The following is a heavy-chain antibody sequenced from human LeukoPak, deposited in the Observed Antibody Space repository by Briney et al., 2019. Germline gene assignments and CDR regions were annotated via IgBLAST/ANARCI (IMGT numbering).Heavy chain of an antibody. J-gene: IGHJ4*02. CDR3: ATEVGRLVFDY. V-gene: IGHV1-24*01. Sequence: ASVKVSCKVSGYTLTELSMHWVRQAPGKGLEWMGGFDPEDGETIYAQKFQGRVTMTEGTSTDTAYMELSSLRSEDTAVYYCATEVGRLVFDYWGQGTPVTVSS. D-gene: IGHD6-19*01. CDR2: FDPEDGET. CDR1: GYTLTELS.